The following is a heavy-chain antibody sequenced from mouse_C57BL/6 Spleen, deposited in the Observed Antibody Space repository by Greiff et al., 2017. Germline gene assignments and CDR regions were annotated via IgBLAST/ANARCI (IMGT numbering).Heavy chain of an antibody. J-gene: IGHJ1*03. V-gene: IGHV1-19*01. CDR3: ARRSFWDDWYFDV. Sequence: VQLQQSGPVLVKPGASVKMSCKASGYTFTDYYMNWVKQSHGKSLEWIGVINPYNGGTSYNQKFKGKATLTVDKSSSTAYMELNSLTSEDSAVYYWARRSFWDDWYFDVWGTGTTVTVSS. D-gene: IGHD4-1*01. CDR2: INPYNGGT. CDR1: GYTFTDYY.